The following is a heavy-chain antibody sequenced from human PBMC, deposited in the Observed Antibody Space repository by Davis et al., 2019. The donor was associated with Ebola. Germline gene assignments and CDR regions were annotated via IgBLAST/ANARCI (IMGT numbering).Heavy chain of an antibody. Sequence: MPSETLSLTCAVSGGSISSYYWSWIRQPPGKGLEWIGEINHSGSTNYNPSLKSRVTISVDTSKNQFSLKLSSVTAADTAVYYCARTLHYYGSGSPDYWGQGTLVTVSS. V-gene: IGHV4-34*01. CDR2: INHSGST. CDR3: ARTLHYYGSGSPDY. D-gene: IGHD3-10*01. CDR1: GGSISSYY. J-gene: IGHJ4*02.